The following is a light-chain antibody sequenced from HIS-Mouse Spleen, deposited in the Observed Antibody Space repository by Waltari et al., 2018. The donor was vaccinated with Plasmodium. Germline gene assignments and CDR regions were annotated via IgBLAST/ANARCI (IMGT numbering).Light chain of an antibody. V-gene: IGKV3-15*01. CDR1: QSVSSN. Sequence: EIVMTQSPATLSVPPGERATLPCRASQSVSSNLAWYQQKPGQAPRLLIYGASPRATGIPARFSGSGSGTEFTLTISSLQSEDFAVYYCQQYNNWSFTFGPGTKVDIK. CDR3: QQYNNWSFT. J-gene: IGKJ3*01. CDR2: GAS.